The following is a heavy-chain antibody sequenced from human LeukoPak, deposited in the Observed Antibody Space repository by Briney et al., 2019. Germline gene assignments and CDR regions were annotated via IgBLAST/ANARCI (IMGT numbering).Heavy chain of an antibody. CDR3: ARGDSGSYLGWFDP. CDR1: GFTFDDYA. V-gene: IGHV3-9*01. CDR2: ISWNSGSI. J-gene: IGHJ5*02. D-gene: IGHD1-26*01. Sequence: GGSLRLSCAASGFTFDDYAMHWVRHAPGKGLEWVSGISWNSGSIGYADSVKGRFTISRDNAKNSLYLQMNSLRAEDTALYYCARGDSGSYLGWFDPWGQGTLVTVSS.